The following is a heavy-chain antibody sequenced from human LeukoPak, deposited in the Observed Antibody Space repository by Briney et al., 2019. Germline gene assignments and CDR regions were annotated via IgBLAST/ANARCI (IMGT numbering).Heavy chain of an antibody. CDR3: ATYDSSGYYPYWYFDL. D-gene: IGHD3-22*01. Sequence: KPSETLSLTCTVSGGSISSSSYYWGWIRQPPGKGLEWIGSIYYSGSTYYNPSLKSRVTISVDTSKHQFSLKLSSVTAADTAVYYCATYDSSGYYPYWYFDLWGRGTLVTVSS. CDR1: GGSISSSSYY. V-gene: IGHV4-39*01. J-gene: IGHJ2*01. CDR2: IYYSGST.